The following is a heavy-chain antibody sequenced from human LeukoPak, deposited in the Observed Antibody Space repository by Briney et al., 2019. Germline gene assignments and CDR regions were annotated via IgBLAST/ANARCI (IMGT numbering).Heavy chain of an antibody. CDR3: ARDSPDSSGYYFDY. J-gene: IGHJ4*02. CDR1: GFTFSSYA. V-gene: IGHV3-30-3*01. CDR2: ISYDGSNK. Sequence: GGSLRLSCAASGFTFSSYAMHWVRQAPGKGLEWVAVISYDGSNKYYADSVKGRFTISRDNSKNTLYLQMNSLRAEDTAVYYCARDSPDSSGYYFDYWGQGTLATVSS. D-gene: IGHD3-22*01.